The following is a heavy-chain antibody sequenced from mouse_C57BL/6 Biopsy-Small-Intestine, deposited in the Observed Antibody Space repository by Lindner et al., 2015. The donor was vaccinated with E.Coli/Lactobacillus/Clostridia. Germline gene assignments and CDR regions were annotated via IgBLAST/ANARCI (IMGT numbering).Heavy chain of an antibody. CDR1: GFNIKDDY. D-gene: IGHD2-1*01. V-gene: IGHV14-4*01. J-gene: IGHJ4*01. Sequence: VQLQESGAELVRPGASVKLSCTASGFNIKDDYMHWVKQRPEQGLEWIGWIDPENGDTEYASKFQGKATITADTSSNAAYLQLSSLTSEDTAVYFCARRVYYYAMDYWGQGTSVTVSS. CDR3: ARRVYYYAMDY. CDR2: IDPENGDT.